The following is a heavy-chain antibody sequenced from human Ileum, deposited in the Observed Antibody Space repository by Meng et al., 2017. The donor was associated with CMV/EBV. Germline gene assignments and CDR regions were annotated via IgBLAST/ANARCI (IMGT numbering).Heavy chain of an antibody. CDR3: ATSGLNYYGIDV. CDR2: IKSRSDGAKT. CDR1: GFIFRNTW. Sequence: GGSLRLSCAASGFIFRNTWMTWVRQAPGKGLYWLGRIKSRSDGAKTDYPAPPKGRVTISRDDSRNTLYLEMTALTTEDTGVYYCATSGLNYYGIDVWGQGTTVTVSS. D-gene: IGHD3/OR15-3a*01. J-gene: IGHJ6*02. V-gene: IGHV3-15*05.